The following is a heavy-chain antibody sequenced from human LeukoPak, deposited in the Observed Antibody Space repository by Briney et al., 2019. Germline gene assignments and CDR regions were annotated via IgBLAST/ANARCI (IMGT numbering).Heavy chain of an antibody. Sequence: PSETLSLTCAVSGDSISISSYFWGWIRQPPGKGLEWIGIISYSGSTYYNPSLKSRVTISVDTSKNQFSLKLSSVTAADTAVYYCAREGSSGWYIRKYFDYWGQGTLVTVSS. CDR3: AREGSSGWYIRKYFDY. V-gene: IGHV4-39*07. CDR2: ISYSGST. D-gene: IGHD6-19*01. J-gene: IGHJ4*02. CDR1: GDSISISSYF.